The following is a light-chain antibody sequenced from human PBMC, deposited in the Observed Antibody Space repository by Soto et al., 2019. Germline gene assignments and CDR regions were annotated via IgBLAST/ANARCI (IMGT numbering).Light chain of an antibody. J-gene: IGKJ1*01. CDR3: QEYGSSPWT. CDR2: GAS. CDR1: QSVSSSY. V-gene: IGKV3-20*01. Sequence: EIVLTQSPGTLSLSPGERATLSCRASQSVSSSYLAWYQHKPGQAPRLLIYGASSRATGIPDRFSGSGSGTVFTLTISRLEHEYFAIYCCQEYGSSPWTFGQGTKVEIK.